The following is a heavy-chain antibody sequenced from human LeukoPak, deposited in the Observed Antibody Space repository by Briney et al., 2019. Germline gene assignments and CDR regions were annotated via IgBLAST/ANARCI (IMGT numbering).Heavy chain of an antibody. Sequence: GGSLRLSCEASGFTFSSHEMNWVRQAPGKGLEWVSYISNIDTTIYYADSVKGRFTISRDNAKNSLYLQMNSLRAEDTALYYCAREGAGIMIRGVILDYWGQGTLVSVSS. CDR2: ISNIDTTI. V-gene: IGHV3-48*03. D-gene: IGHD3-10*01. CDR1: GFTFSSHE. J-gene: IGHJ4*02. CDR3: AREGAGIMIRGVILDY.